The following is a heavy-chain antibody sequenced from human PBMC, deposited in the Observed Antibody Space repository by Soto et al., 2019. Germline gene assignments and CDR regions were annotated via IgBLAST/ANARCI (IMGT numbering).Heavy chain of an antibody. J-gene: IGHJ3*02. V-gene: IGHV4-31*02. Sequence: QVRLQEWGPGLVKPSQTLSLKCSVSGGSITTGGRYWSWIRQLPGKGLEWIGDIYYSGNTYYNASLTSRVTISLEAAKNQFSLKLSSVTAADTAVYYCAQALVFTGGDGFDIWGQGRLVTVSS. CDR1: GGSITTGGRY. D-gene: IGHD1-1*01. CDR3: AQALVFTGGDGFDI. CDR2: IYYSGNT.